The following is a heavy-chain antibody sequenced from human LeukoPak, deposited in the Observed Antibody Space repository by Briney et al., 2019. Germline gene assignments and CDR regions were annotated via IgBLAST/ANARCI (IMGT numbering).Heavy chain of an antibody. D-gene: IGHD3-10*01. CDR1: GGSFSGYY. Sequence: SETLSLTCAVYGGSFSGYYWSWIRQPPGKGLEWMGAINHSGSTNYNPSLKSRVTISVDTSKNQFSLKLSSVTAADTAVYYCARGRMRYYYGSGSYHIDYWGPGTLVTVSS. V-gene: IGHV4-34*01. J-gene: IGHJ4*02. CDR3: ARGRMRYYYGSGSYHIDY. CDR2: INHSGST.